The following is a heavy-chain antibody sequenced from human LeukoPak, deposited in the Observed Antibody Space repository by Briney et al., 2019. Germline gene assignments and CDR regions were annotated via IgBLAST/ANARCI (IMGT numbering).Heavy chain of an antibody. CDR1: GDSITSYY. V-gene: IGHV4-59*01. CDR3: ARRRYNYDY. CDR2: IYYSGNT. J-gene: IGHJ4*02. D-gene: IGHD5-18*01. Sequence: SETLSLTCTVSGDSITSYYWSWIRQAPGKGLEWIGYIYYSGNTIYNPSLKSRVTISIDTSKNQFSLKLSSVTAADTAVYYCARRRYNYDYWGQGTLVTVSS.